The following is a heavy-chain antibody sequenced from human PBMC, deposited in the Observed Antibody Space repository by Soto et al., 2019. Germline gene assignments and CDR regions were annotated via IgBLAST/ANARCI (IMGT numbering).Heavy chain of an antibody. CDR2: ISYDGSNK. D-gene: IGHD2-2*01. CDR3: AKDSCSSTSCIGSPRGMDV. J-gene: IGHJ6*02. Sequence: GGSLRLSCAASGFTFSSYGMHWVRQAPGKGLEWVAVISYDGSNKYYADSVKGRFTISRDNSKNTMYLHMNSLRAEDTAVYYCAKDSCSSTSCIGSPRGMDVRGQGTTVTVSS. CDR1: GFTFSSYG. V-gene: IGHV3-30*18.